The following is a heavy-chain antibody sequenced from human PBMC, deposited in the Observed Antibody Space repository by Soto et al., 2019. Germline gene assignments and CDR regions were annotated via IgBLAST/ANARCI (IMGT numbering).Heavy chain of an antibody. Sequence: SETLSLTCTVSGGSIGSGGYYWSWIRQDPGKGLEWLGYIYSNGNTYYNPSLKSRLVISSDTSQNLFSLRLSSVTAADTGMYFCARGRLTIQKGFYIWGQRTMVTVSS. CDR1: GGSIGSGGYY. D-gene: IGHD3-9*01. V-gene: IGHV4-31*03. CDR3: ARGRLTIQKGFYI. J-gene: IGHJ3*02. CDR2: IYSNGNT.